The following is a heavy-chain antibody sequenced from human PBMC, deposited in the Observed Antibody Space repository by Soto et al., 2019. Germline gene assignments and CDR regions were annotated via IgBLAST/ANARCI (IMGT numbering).Heavy chain of an antibody. J-gene: IGHJ4*02. CDR1: GGSISSYY. CDR2: IYYSGST. V-gene: IGHV4-59*01. D-gene: IGHD3-3*01. Sequence: PSETLSLTCTVSGGSISSYYWSWIRQPPGKGLEWIGYIYYSGSTNYNPSPKSRVTISVDTSKNQFSLKLSSVTAADTAVYYCAGTYYDFWSGYSHFDYWGQGTLVTVSS. CDR3: AGTYYDFWSGYSHFDY.